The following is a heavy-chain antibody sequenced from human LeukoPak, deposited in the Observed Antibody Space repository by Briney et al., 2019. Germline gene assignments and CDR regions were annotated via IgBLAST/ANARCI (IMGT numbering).Heavy chain of an antibody. CDR1: GFVFSSYA. J-gene: IGHJ6*02. V-gene: IGHV3-23*01. D-gene: IGHD3/OR15-3a*01. CDR3: AKVRGLNYYYGMDV. Sequence: VGSLRLSCAASGFVFSSYAMSWVRQAPGKGLEWVSDISGSGATTSFADSVKGRFTISRDNSKNTLYLQMNNLRAEDTAVDYCAKVRGLNYYYGMDVWGQGTTVTVSS. CDR2: ISGSGATT.